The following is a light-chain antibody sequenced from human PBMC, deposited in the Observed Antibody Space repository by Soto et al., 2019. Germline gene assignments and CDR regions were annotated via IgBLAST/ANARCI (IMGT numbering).Light chain of an antibody. J-gene: IGLJ1*01. CDR2: QVT. CDR1: SSDVGGYNY. CDR3: SSYTSISTLV. V-gene: IGLV2-14*01. Sequence: QSALTQPASVSGSPGQSITISCTGTSSDVGGYNYVSWYQHHPGKAPKLMIYQVTYRPSGVSNRFSGSRSGNTASLTISGLQAEDEADYYCSSYTSISTLVFGTGTKVTVL.